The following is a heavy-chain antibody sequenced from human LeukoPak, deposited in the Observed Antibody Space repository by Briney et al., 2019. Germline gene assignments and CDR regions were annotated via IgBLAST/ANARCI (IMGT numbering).Heavy chain of an antibody. J-gene: IGHJ4*02. D-gene: IGHD1-26*01. CDR3: ARESSGATFQGY. Sequence: PGGSLRLSCAASGFTFSSYTMNWVRQAPGKGLEWASSISSSSSYIYYADSLKGRFTISRDNAKNSLYLQMNSLRAEDTAVYYCARESSGATFQGYWGQGTLVTVSS. CDR1: GFTFSSYT. V-gene: IGHV3-21*01. CDR2: ISSSSSYI.